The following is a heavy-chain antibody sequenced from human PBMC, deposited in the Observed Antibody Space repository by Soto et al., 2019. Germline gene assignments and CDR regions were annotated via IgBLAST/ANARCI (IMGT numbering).Heavy chain of an antibody. J-gene: IGHJ6*02. CDR3: ARNYGYAHPYYYYGMDV. CDR2: IYYSGST. Sequence: QVQLQESGPGLVKPSQTLSLTCTVSGGSISSGGYYWSWIRQHPGQGLEWIGYIYYSGSTYYNPSLQSRVTISVDTSKNQCSLKLSSVTAADTAVYYCARNYGYAHPYYYYGMDVWGQGTTVTVSS. CDR1: GGSISSGGYY. D-gene: IGHD4-17*01. V-gene: IGHV4-31*03.